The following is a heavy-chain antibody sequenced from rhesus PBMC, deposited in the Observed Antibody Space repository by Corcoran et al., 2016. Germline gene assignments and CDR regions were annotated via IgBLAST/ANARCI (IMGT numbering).Heavy chain of an antibody. CDR3: ARVDTAGTGWDY. V-gene: IGHV4-143*01. CDR2: IYGGSGST. J-gene: IGHJ4*01. D-gene: IGHD5-24*01. CDR1: GGSISGYYL. Sequence: QVQLQESGPGLVKPSETLSLTCAVSGGSISGYYLWSWIRQPPGKGLEWIGFIYGGSGSTSYNPSLKSRVIISIDTAQTQFSLKLSSVTAADTAVYYCARVDTAGTGWDYWGQGVLVTVSS.